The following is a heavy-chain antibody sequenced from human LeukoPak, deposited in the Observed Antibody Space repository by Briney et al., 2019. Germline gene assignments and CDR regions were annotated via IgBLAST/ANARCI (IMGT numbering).Heavy chain of an antibody. D-gene: IGHD6-25*01. V-gene: IGHV4-34*01. Sequence: SETLSLTCAVFGGSFNGYYWSWVRQPPGKGLEWIGEIYHSGSTNYNPSVKSRVTISVDKSKNQFSLKLSSVTAADTAVYYCARDTTRARYSSDWGQGTLVTVSS. CDR1: GGSFNGYY. CDR2: IYHSGST. J-gene: IGHJ4*02. CDR3: ARDTTRARYSSD.